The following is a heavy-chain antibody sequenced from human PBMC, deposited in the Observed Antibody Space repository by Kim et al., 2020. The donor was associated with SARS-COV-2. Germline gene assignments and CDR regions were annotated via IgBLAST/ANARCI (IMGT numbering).Heavy chain of an antibody. CDR3: AKLKRGSCYSSGDQ. Sequence: GGSLRLSCAASGFTFSTYAMSWVRQAPGKGLEWVSVICGTGGATHYADSVKGRFTISRDNSNNTLSLQMTSLRTDDTAVYYCAKLKRGSCYSSGDQWGQG. D-gene: IGHD2-15*01. J-gene: IGHJ4*02. CDR1: GFTFSTYA. V-gene: IGHV3-23*01. CDR2: ICGTGGAT.